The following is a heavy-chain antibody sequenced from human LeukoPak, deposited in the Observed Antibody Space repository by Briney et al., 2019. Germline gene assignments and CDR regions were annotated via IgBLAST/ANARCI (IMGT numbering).Heavy chain of an antibody. CDR3: ARRKDGGNYFDY. CDR1: GDSLSSNSAT. J-gene: IGHJ4*02. CDR2: TYYRSKWYN. V-gene: IGHV6-1*01. D-gene: IGHD4-23*01. Sequence: SQTLSLTCAISGDSLSSNSATWDWIRQSPSRGLEWLGRTYYRSKWYNEYAVSVKSRMTINADTSKNQFSLQLNSVTPEDTAVYYCARRKDGGNYFDYWGQGTLVTVSS.